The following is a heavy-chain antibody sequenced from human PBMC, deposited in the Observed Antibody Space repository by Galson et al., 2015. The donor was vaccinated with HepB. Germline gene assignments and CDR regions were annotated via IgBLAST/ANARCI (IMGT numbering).Heavy chain of an antibody. J-gene: IGHJ6*02. CDR2: ISSSSNYI. V-gene: IGHV3-21*01. CDR1: GFTFSSYS. CDR3: ARVGAILDYYGMDV. Sequence: SLRLSCAASGFTFSSYSMNWVRQAPGKGLEWVSSISSSSNYIYYADSVKGRFTISRDNAKNSLYLQMNSLRAEDTAVYYCARVGAILDYYGMDVWGQGALVAVSS. D-gene: IGHD3-3*01.